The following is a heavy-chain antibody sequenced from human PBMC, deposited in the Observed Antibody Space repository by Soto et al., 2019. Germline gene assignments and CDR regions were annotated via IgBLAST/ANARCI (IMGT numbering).Heavy chain of an antibody. D-gene: IGHD6-19*01. CDR1: GYNFGSHW. J-gene: IGHJ6*04. CDR2: IYPSDSDA. Sequence: PGESLKISCRGSGYNFGSHWIAWVRQKPGKGLEWMGIIYPSDSDARYRPSFQGQVTFSADKSISTAYLQWSSLKASDSATYYCARHAEYNSGWGAGMDVWGKETTVTVS. V-gene: IGHV5-51*01. CDR3: ARHAEYNSGWGAGMDV.